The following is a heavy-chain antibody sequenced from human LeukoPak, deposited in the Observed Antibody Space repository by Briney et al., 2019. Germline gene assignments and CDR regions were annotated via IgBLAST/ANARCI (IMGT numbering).Heavy chain of an antibody. D-gene: IGHD6-19*01. J-gene: IGHJ4*02. Sequence: SETLSLTCTVSGYSISSGYYWGWIRPPPGKGLEWIGSIYHSGSTYYNPSLKSRVTISVDTSKNQFSLKLSSVTAADTAVYYCARLHSSGWFYYFDYWGQGTLVTVSS. V-gene: IGHV4-38-2*02. CDR1: GYSISSGYY. CDR2: IYHSGST. CDR3: ARLHSSGWFYYFDY.